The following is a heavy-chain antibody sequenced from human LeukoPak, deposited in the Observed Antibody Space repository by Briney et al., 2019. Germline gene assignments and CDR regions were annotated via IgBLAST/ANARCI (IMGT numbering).Heavy chain of an antibody. CDR1: GFTFSSYA. D-gene: IGHD2-2*01. V-gene: IGHV3-30-3*01. CDR2: ISYDGSNK. CDR3: ARGPDIVVVPAAQGGYYYMDV. J-gene: IGHJ6*03. Sequence: RGSLRLSCAASGFTFSSYAMHWVRQAPGKGLEWVAVISYDGSNKYYADSVKGRFTISRDNSKNTLYLQMNSLRAEDTAVYYCARGPDIVVVPAAQGGYYYMDVWGKGTTVTVSS.